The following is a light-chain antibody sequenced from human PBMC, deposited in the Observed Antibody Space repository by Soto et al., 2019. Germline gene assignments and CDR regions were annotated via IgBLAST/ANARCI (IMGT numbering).Light chain of an antibody. Sequence: DIQLTQSPSTLSASVGDRVTITCRASQTISNWLAWYQQRPGKAPQLLISDASRLESGVPSRFSGSGSGTEFTLTINSLQPDDFATYYCQQYNSYWRTFGQGTKVDI. CDR3: QQYNSYWRT. J-gene: IGKJ1*01. CDR1: QTISNW. V-gene: IGKV1-5*01. CDR2: DAS.